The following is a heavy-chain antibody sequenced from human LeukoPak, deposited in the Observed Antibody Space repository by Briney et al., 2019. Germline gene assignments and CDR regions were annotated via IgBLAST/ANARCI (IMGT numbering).Heavy chain of an antibody. D-gene: IGHD3-10*01. CDR3: ARVLTLWFGALDY. CDR1: GFTFSSYA. V-gene: IGHV3-30*02. Sequence: PGGSLRLSCAASGFTFSSYAMNWVRQAPGKGLEWVAFIRYDGSNKYYADSVKGRFTISRDNSKNTLYLQMNSLRADDTALYYCARVLTLWFGALDYWGQGRMVSV. J-gene: IGHJ4*02. CDR2: IRYDGSNK.